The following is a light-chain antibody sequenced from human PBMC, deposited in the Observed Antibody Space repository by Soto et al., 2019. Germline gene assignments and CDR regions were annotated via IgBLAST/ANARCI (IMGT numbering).Light chain of an antibody. CDR1: QSVRNF. V-gene: IGKV3-11*01. J-gene: IGKJ4*01. CDR3: QQHAHWPLT. Sequence: IVLTQSPGTLSLSPGERATLSCRASQSVRNFLAWYQQKPGQAPGLLIYEASTRATGIPARFSGSGSGTDFTLTISSLEPEDFAVYYCQQHAHWPLTFGGGTKVEIK. CDR2: EAS.